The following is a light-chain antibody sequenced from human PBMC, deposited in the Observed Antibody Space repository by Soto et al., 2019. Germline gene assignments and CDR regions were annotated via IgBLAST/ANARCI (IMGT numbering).Light chain of an antibody. Sequence: EIVLTQSPATLSVSPGESGTLACRASQNVNIDLVWYQQKPGQAPKGLMVSASARETGIPARFSGGGPEKEFTLTISSLQPEDSAVYYCQQYNTSPFTFGPGTKVDIK. CDR3: QQYNTSPFT. V-gene: IGKV3D-15*01. J-gene: IGKJ3*01. CDR2: SAS. CDR1: QNVNID.